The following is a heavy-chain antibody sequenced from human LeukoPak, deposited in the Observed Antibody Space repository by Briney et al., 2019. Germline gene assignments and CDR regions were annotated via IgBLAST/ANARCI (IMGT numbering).Heavy chain of an antibody. J-gene: IGHJ3*02. Sequence: ASVKVSCNASGDTFTSYYMHWVRQAPGQGLEWMGIINPSGGSTSYAQKFQGRVTMTRDTSTSTVYMELSSLRSEDTAVYYCARDDGVKHQLVTGDAFDISGQGTMVTVSS. CDR1: GDTFTSYY. CDR2: INPSGGST. V-gene: IGHV1-46*01. D-gene: IGHD6-13*01. CDR3: ARDDGVKHQLVTGDAFDI.